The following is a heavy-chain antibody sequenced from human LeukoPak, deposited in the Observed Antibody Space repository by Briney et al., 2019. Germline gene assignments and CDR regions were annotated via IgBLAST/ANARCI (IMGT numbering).Heavy chain of an antibody. J-gene: IGHJ4*02. D-gene: IGHD6-19*01. CDR1: GFTFSSYA. Sequence: PGGSLRLSCAASGFTFSSYAMSWVRQAPGKGLDWSSAFSGSGGSTYYADSVKGRFTLSRDNSRNALYLQMNSLRAEDTAVYYCAKDRLLDPDVAGTSDYWGQGTLVTVSS. CDR3: AKDRLLDPDVAGTSDY. V-gene: IGHV3-23*01. CDR2: FSGSGGST.